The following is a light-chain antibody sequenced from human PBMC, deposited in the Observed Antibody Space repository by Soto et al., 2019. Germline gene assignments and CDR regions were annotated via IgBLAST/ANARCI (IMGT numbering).Light chain of an antibody. CDR2: GAS. CDR1: QDIKNS. Sequence: DIQMTQSPSSLSASVGDRVTITCQASQDIKNSLNWYQQKPGKAPKLLIYGASNLETGVPSRFRGSGSGTDFTFTIISLQPEDIATYYCQKFDGFPPFTFGPGTKVDIK. V-gene: IGKV1-33*01. J-gene: IGKJ3*01. CDR3: QKFDGFPPFT.